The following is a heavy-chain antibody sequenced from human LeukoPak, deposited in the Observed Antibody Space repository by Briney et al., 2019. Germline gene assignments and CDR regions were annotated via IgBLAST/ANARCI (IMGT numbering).Heavy chain of an antibody. CDR2: TFAGYSYT. CDR3: ARSSSGWDRFDY. J-gene: IGHJ4*02. V-gene: IGHV5-51*01. Sequence: GESLKISCQSSGYNFTPYWIVWVRQMPGKGLEWMGITFAGYSYTIYSPSFQGQVTISVDKSISTAYLQWSSLKASDTAMYYCARSSSGWDRFDYWGQGTLVTVSS. CDR1: GYNFTPYW. D-gene: IGHD6-19*01.